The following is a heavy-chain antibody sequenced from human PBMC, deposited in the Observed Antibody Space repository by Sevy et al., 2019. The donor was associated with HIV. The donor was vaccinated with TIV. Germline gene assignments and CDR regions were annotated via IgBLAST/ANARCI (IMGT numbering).Heavy chain of an antibody. J-gene: IGHJ5*02. CDR1: GFTFSAYN. Sequence: GGSLRLSCAASGFTFSAYNMIWVRRAPGKGLEWVSSISSSSDYKYYADSMKGRFTISRDNAKNSLSLQMDSLRAEDTAVYYCARGRGVFGAVAINWFDPWGQGALVTVSS. D-gene: IGHD3-3*01. V-gene: IGHV3-21*01. CDR2: ISSSSDYK. CDR3: ARGRGVFGAVAINWFDP.